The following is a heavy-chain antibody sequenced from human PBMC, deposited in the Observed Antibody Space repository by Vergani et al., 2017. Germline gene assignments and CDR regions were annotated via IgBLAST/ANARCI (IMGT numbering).Heavy chain of an antibody. J-gene: IGHJ4*02. Sequence: QVQLVESGGGVVQPGRSLRLSCAASGFTFSSYAMHWVRQAPGKGLEWVAVISYDGSNKYYADSVKGRFTISRDNSKNTLYLQMNSLRAEDTALYYCAKAVAAMEWIQLSTFDYWGQGTLVTVSS. CDR2: ISYDGSNK. D-gene: IGHD5-18*01. CDR1: GFTFSSYA. CDR3: AKAVAAMEWIQLSTFDY. V-gene: IGHV3-30-3*01.